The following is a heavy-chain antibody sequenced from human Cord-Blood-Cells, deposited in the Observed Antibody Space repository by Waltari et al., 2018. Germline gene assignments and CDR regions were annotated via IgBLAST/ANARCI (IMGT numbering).Heavy chain of an antibody. CDR1: GYTFTGYY. CDR2: INPNSGGT. J-gene: IGHJ5*02. Sequence: QVQLVQSGAEVKKPGASVKVSCKASGYTFTGYYMHWVRQAPGQGLEWMGWINPNSGGTNYAQKFQGRVTMTRDTSISTAYMGLSRLRSDDAAVYYCARDGLGVVPAAIVTNWFDPWGQGTLVTVSS. V-gene: IGHV1-2*02. CDR3: ARDGLGVVPAAIVTNWFDP. D-gene: IGHD2-2*02.